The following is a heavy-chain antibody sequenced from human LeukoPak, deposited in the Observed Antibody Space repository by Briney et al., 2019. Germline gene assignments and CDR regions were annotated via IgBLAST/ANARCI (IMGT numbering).Heavy chain of an antibody. Sequence: GGSLRLSCAASGFTVSSNYMSWVRQAPGKGLEWVSVIYSGGSTYYADSVKGRFTISRDNSKNTLYLQMSSLRAEDTAVYYCARDLYGSGRSGYWGQGTLVTVSS. J-gene: IGHJ4*02. CDR1: GFTVSSNY. V-gene: IGHV3-66*01. D-gene: IGHD3-10*01. CDR3: ARDLYGSGRSGY. CDR2: IYSGGST.